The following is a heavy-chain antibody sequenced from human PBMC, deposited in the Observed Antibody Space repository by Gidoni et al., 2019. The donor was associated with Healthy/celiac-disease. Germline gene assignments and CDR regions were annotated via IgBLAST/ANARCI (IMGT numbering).Heavy chain of an antibody. CDR2: IYYSGST. V-gene: IGHV4-39*07. D-gene: IGHD1-26*01. J-gene: IGHJ4*02. Sequence: QLQLQESGPGLVKPSETLSLTCTVSGGSISSSSYYWGWIRQPPGTGLGWIGSIYYSGSTYYNPALKSRVTISVDTSKNQFSLKLSSVTAADTAVYYCARDGIVGATLYYFDYWGQGTLVTVSS. CDR1: GGSISSSSYY. CDR3: ARDGIVGATLYYFDY.